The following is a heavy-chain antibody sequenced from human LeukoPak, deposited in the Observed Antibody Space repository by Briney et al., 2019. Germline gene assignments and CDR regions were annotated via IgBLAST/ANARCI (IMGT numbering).Heavy chain of an antibody. J-gene: IGHJ4*02. CDR1: GFTFSIYD. V-gene: IGHV3-30*02. Sequence: GGSLRLSCAASGFTFSIYDMHWVRQAPGKGLEWVAFIRYDGSNKFYADSVKGRFTISRDNSKNTLYLQMNSLRAEDTSVYYCARTYYSNYVHYFDFWGQGTLVAVSS. D-gene: IGHD4-11*01. CDR3: ARTYYSNYVHYFDF. CDR2: IRYDGSNK.